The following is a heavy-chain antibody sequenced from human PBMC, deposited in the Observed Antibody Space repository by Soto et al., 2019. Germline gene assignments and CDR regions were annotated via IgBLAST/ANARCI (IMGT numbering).Heavy chain of an antibody. CDR2: SSYDGSNG. CDR1: GFTFSSFG. CDR3: AKDSWGYSNHGWRDYEHGMDV. Sequence: QVQLVESGGGVVQPGRSLRLSCVASGFTFSSFGMHWVRQAPGKGLEWVAVSSYDGSNGFYAASVKGRFIISRDNSKNTLFLQMNSLRSEDTAVYYCAKDSWGYSNHGWRDYEHGMDVWGQGTTVTVPS. J-gene: IGHJ6*02. D-gene: IGHD4-4*01. V-gene: IGHV3-30*18.